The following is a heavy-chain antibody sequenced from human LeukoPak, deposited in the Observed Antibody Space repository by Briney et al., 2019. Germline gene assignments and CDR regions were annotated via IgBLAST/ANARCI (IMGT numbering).Heavy chain of an antibody. CDR3: ARGRGGGYFDF. J-gene: IGHJ4*02. D-gene: IGHD2-15*01. CDR2: ITPNSGGT. CDR1: GYTFTTYN. Sequence: ASVKVSCKASGYTFTTYNIHWVRQAPGQGLEGMGWITPNSGGTNYAQKFQGRVTMTSDTSISTAYMQLSRLRSDDTAAYSCARGRGGGYFDFWGQETLVTVSS. V-gene: IGHV1-2*02.